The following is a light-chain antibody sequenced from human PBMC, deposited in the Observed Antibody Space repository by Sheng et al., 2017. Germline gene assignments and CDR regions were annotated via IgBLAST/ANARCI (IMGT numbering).Light chain of an antibody. J-gene: IGKJ2*01. CDR3: QQRSNWPYT. CDR2: DAS. V-gene: IGKV3-11*01. Sequence: IALTQSPATLSLSPGERATLSCRASQSVSIYLAWYQQKPGQAPRLLIYDASTRATGIPARFSGSGSGTDFTLTISSLEPEDFAVYYCQQRSNWPYTFGQGTKLEI. CDR1: QSVSIY.